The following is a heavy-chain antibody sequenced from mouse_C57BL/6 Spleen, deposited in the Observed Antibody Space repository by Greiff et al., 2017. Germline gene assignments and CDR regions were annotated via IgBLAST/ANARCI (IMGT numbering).Heavy chain of an antibody. J-gene: IGHJ2*01. V-gene: IGHV1-18*01. D-gene: IGHD2-4*01. Sequence: VQLQQSGPELVKPGASVKIPCKASGYTFTDYNMDWVKQSHGKSLEWIGDINPNNGGTIYNQKFKGKATLTVDKSSSTAYMELRSLTSEDTAVYYCARRGYDYDGGYFDYWGQGTTLTVSS. CDR1: GYTFTDYN. CDR2: INPNNGGT. CDR3: ARRGYDYDGGYFDY.